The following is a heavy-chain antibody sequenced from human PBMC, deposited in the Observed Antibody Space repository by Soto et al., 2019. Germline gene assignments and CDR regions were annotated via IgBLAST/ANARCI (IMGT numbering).Heavy chain of an antibody. CDR2: ISGSGGST. D-gene: IGHD3-9*01. V-gene: IGHV3-23*01. J-gene: IGHJ6*02. CDR1: GFTFSSYA. Sequence: GGSLRLSCAASGFTFSSYAMSWVRQAPGKGLEWVSAISGSGGSTYYADSVKGRFTISRDNSKNTLHLQMNSLRAEDTAVYYCARNLLTGLDYHYGMDVWGQGTTVTVSS. CDR3: ARNLLTGLDYHYGMDV.